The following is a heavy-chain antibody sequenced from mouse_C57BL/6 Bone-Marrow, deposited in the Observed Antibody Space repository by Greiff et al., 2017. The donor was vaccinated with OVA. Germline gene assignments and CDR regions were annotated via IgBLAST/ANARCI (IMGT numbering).Heavy chain of an antibody. CDR2: IDPSDSYT. V-gene: IGHV1-69*01. CDR3: ASYYYGSSFDY. CDR1: GYTFTSYW. J-gene: IGHJ2*01. D-gene: IGHD1-1*01. Sequence: QVQLQQPGAELVMPGASVKLSCKASGYTFTSYWMHWVKQRPGQGLEWIGEIDPSDSYTNYNQKFKCKSTLTVDKSSSTAYMQLSSLTSEDSAVYYCASYYYGSSFDYWGQGTTLTVSS.